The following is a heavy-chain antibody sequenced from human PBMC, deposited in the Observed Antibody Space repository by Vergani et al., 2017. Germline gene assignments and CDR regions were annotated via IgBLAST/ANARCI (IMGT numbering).Heavy chain of an antibody. CDR3: ARRSGIVYDIFSGTQYFFDF. Sequence: QVQLQESGPGLVKPSETLSLSCTVSGGSISSYYWSWIRQPAGKGLEWIGRIFTSGSTNYNPSLRSRVTMSVDTSKNHFSLRLNSLTAADTAVYYCARRSGIVYDIFSGTQYFFDFWGQGTLVTVSS. V-gene: IGHV4-4*07. CDR1: GGSISSYY. D-gene: IGHD3-9*01. CDR2: IFTSGST. J-gene: IGHJ4*02.